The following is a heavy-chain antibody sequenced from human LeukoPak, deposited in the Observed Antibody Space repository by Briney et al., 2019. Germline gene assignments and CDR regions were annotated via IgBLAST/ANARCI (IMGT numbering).Heavy chain of an antibody. V-gene: IGHV4-39*01. J-gene: IGHJ4*02. CDR2: NYYSGST. Sequence: SETLSLTCTVSGGSISSSNYFWGWIRQPPGKGLEWIGSNYYSGSTYYNPSLKSRVTISVDTSKNQFSLNLNSVTAADTAVYYCARLSSSWILDYWGQGTLVTVSS. D-gene: IGHD6-13*01. CDR3: ARLSSSWILDY. CDR1: GGSISSSNYF.